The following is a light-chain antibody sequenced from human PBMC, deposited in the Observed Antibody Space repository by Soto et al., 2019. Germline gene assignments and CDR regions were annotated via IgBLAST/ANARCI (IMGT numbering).Light chain of an antibody. CDR3: CSYAGSYTYV. V-gene: IGLV2-11*01. J-gene: IGLJ1*01. CDR1: SSDVCGYNY. CDR2: DVS. Sequence: QSMLTQPRSVSGSPGQSVTISCTGTSSDVCGYNYVSWYQQHPGKAPKLMIYDVSKRPSGVPDRFSGSKSGNTASLTISGLQAEDEADYYCCSYAGSYTYVFGTGTKVTVL.